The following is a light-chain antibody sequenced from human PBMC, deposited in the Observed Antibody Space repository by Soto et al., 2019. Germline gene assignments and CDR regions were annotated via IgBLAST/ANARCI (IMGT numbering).Light chain of an antibody. Sequence: EIVLTQSPATLSSFPGDRVTLSCRASQYINTRLAWYQHRPGQAPRLLIYQTSIRAAGIPARFSASGTGTDFTITISAVQHEDFAVYYCHQRQSWPRTFGQGTKVDI. CDR1: QYINTR. V-gene: IGKV3-11*01. J-gene: IGKJ1*01. CDR2: QTS. CDR3: HQRQSWPRT.